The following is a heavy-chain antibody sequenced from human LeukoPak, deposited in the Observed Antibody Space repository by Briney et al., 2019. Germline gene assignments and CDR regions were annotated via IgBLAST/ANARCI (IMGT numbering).Heavy chain of an antibody. CDR3: ARDQVGAPRLVLD. Sequence: GGSLRLSCAASGFAFDDYGMSWVRQAPGKGLEWVSGINWNGGSTGYADSVKGRFTISRDNAKNSLHLQMNSLRADDTALYYCARDQVGAPRLVLDWGQGTLVTVSS. CDR2: INWNGGST. V-gene: IGHV3-20*04. D-gene: IGHD1-26*01. CDR1: GFAFDDYG. J-gene: IGHJ4*02.